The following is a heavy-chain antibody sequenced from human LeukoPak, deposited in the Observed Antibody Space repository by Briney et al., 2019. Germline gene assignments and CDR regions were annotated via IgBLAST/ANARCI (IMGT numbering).Heavy chain of an antibody. CDR3: ARAADYYDSSGYLYYYYYMDV. D-gene: IGHD3-22*01. V-gene: IGHV4-39*07. CDR1: GGSISSSSYY. Sequence: SETLSLTCTVSGGSISSSSYYWGWIRQPPGKGLEWIGSIYYSGSTYYNPSLKSRVTISVDTSKNQFSLKLSSVTAADTAVYYCARAADYYDSSGYLYYYYYMDVWGKGTTVTISS. J-gene: IGHJ6*03. CDR2: IYYSGST.